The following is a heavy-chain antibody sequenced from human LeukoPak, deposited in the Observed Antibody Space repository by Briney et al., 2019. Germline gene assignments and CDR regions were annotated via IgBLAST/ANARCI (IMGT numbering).Heavy chain of an antibody. J-gene: IGHJ4*02. D-gene: IGHD2-8*01. CDR2: IKQDGSEK. CDR1: GFTFSSYW. CDR3: ARESNGEYFDY. V-gene: IGHV3-7*03. Sequence: AGGSLRPSCAASGFTFSSYWMSWVRQAPGKGLEWVANIKQDGSEKYYVDSVKGRFTISRDNAKNSLYLQMNSLRAEDTAVYYCARESNGEYFDYWGQGTLVTVSS.